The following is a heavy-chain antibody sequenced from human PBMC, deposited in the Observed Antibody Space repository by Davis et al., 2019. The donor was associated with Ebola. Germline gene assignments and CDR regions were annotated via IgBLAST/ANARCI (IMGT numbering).Heavy chain of an antibody. J-gene: IGHJ3*02. D-gene: IGHD5-18*01. CDR1: GFTFSDYG. CDR3: ARQWIQLWGDAFDI. Sequence: GESLKISCAASGFTFSDYGMSWVRQAPGKGLEWVSYISSSGSTIYYADSVKGRFTISRDNAKNSLYLQMNSLRAEDTAVYYCARQWIQLWGDAFDIWGQGTMVTVSS. CDR2: ISSSGSTI. V-gene: IGHV3-48*03.